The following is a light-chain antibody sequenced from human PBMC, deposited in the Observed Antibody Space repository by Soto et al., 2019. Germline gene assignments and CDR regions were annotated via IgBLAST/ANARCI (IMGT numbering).Light chain of an antibody. Sequence: DIQMTQSPSTLSASVGDRVTITCRASQSISSWLAWYQQKPGKAPKLLIYKASSLESGVPSRFSGSGSGTEFTLTISSLQPDAFATYYCQQYNSYRRTFGQGTTVEIK. J-gene: IGKJ1*01. CDR1: QSISSW. CDR2: KAS. CDR3: QQYNSYRRT. V-gene: IGKV1-5*03.